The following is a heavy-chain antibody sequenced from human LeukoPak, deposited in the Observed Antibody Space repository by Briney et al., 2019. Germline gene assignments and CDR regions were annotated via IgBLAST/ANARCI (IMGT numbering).Heavy chain of an antibody. CDR3: AGQRCSSTSCYSLFDP. Sequence: SETLSLTCTVSGGSISRYYWSWIRQPPGKGLEWIGYVFYTGSTNYNPSLKSRVTISVDTSKNQFSLKLTSVTAADTAVYYCAGQRCSSTSCYSLFDPWGQGTLVTVSS. J-gene: IGHJ5*02. CDR1: GGSISRYY. V-gene: IGHV4-59*08. D-gene: IGHD2-2*01. CDR2: VFYTGST.